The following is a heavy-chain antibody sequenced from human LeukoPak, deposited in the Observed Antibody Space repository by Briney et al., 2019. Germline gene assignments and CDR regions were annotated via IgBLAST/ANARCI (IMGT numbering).Heavy chain of an antibody. J-gene: IGHJ4*02. CDR2: ISSSSSTI. Sequence: GGSLRLSCAASGFTFSSYSMNWVRQAPGKGLEWVSYISSSSSTIYYADSVKGRFTISRDNAKNTLYLQMNSLRAEDTAVYYCAKPPDSSGYYGFYFDYWGQETLVTVSS. V-gene: IGHV3-48*01. CDR3: AKPPDSSGYYGFYFDY. CDR1: GFTFSSYS. D-gene: IGHD3-22*01.